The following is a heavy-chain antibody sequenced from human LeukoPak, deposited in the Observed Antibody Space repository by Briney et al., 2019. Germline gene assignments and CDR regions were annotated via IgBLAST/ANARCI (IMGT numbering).Heavy chain of an antibody. Sequence: GGSLRLSCAASGFTFSNAWMSWVRQAPGKGLEWVANIDQDGSEKYYVDSVKGRFTISRDNAKNSLYLQMNSLRAEDTAVYYCAKELGGSLGVFDYWGQGTLVTVSS. D-gene: IGHD1-26*01. J-gene: IGHJ4*02. CDR1: GFTFSNAW. CDR3: AKELGGSLGVFDY. V-gene: IGHV3-7*03. CDR2: IDQDGSEK.